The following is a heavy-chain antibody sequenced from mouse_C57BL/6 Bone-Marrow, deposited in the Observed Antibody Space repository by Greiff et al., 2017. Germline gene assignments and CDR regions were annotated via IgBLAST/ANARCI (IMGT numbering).Heavy chain of an antibody. J-gene: IGHJ2*01. CDR1: GYTFTSYW. Sequence: QVQLQQSGAELVKPGASVKMSCKASGYTFTSYWITWVKQRPGQGLEWIGDIYPGSGSTNYNEKFKSKATLTVDTSSSTAYMQLSSLTSEDSAVYYCARAGIYDGYPGDFDYWGQGTTLTVSS. CDR3: ARAGIYDGYPGDFDY. V-gene: IGHV1-55*01. D-gene: IGHD2-3*01. CDR2: IYPGSGST.